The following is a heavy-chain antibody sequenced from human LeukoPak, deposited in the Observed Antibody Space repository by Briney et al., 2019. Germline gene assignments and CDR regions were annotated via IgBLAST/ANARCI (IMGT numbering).Heavy chain of an antibody. J-gene: IGHJ3*02. CDR2: IYPGDSDT. Sequence: KNGESLKISCKGSGYSFTSYWIGWVRQMPGKGLEWMGIIYPGDSDTRYSPSFQGQVTISADKSISTAYLQWSSLKASDTAMYYCAISHRRRVLMVSDDAFDIWGQGTMVTVSS. D-gene: IGHD2-8*01. CDR3: AISHRRRVLMVSDDAFDI. V-gene: IGHV5-51*01. CDR1: GYSFTSYW.